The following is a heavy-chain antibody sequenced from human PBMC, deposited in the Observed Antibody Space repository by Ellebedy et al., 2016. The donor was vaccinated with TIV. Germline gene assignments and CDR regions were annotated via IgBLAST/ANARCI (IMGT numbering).Heavy chain of an antibody. Sequence: SVKVSCXASGGTFSSYAISWVRQAPGQGLEWMGGIIPIFGTANYAQKFQGRVTITADKSTSTAYMELSSLRSEDTAVYYCARVGENGVLRFLEWPKHKRGGMDVWGQGTTVTVSS. V-gene: IGHV1-69*06. CDR3: ARVGENGVLRFLEWPKHKRGGMDV. CDR1: GGTFSSYA. CDR2: IIPIFGTA. J-gene: IGHJ6*02. D-gene: IGHD3-3*01.